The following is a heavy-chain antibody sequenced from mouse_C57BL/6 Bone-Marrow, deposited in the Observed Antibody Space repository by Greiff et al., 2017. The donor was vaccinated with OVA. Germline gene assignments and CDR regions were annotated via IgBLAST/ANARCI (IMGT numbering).Heavy chain of an antibody. CDR2: ISSGGDYI. D-gene: IGHD2-14*01. Sequence: EVKLVESGEGLVKPGGSLKLSCAASGFTFSSYAMSWVRQTPEKRLEWVAYISSGGDYIYYADTVKGRFTISRDNARNTLYLQMSSLKSEDTAMYYCTRIGDDYDAMDYWGQGTSVTVSS. V-gene: IGHV5-9-1*02. CDR1: GFTFSSYA. CDR3: TRIGDDYDAMDY. J-gene: IGHJ4*01.